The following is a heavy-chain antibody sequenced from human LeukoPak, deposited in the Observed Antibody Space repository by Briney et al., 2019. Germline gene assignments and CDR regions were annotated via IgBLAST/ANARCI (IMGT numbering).Heavy chain of an antibody. D-gene: IGHD3-10*01. J-gene: IGHJ4*02. V-gene: IGHV3-48*03. CDR2: ISSSGGTI. Sequence: GGSLRLSCAASGFTFNNYAMTWVRQAPGKGLEWVSYISSSGGTIYYADSVKGRFTISRDNAKNSLYLQMNSLRAEDTAVYYCARAVFDYYGSGSDPYYFDYWGQGTLVTVSS. CDR1: GFTFNNYA. CDR3: ARAVFDYYGSGSDPYYFDY.